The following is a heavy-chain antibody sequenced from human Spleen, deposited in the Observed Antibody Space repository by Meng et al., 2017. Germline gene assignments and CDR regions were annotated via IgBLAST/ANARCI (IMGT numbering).Heavy chain of an antibody. CDR2: ITGSGAST. Sequence: VHLVESGGGVVQPGTSLRLSCAASGFTFNNYGMHWVRQAPGKGLDWVSAITGSGASTYYADSVKGRFTISRDNSKNTLYLHMNSLRAEDTAVYYCARGGELGPWGQGTLVTVSS. V-gene: IGHV3-23*04. CDR1: GFTFNNYG. J-gene: IGHJ5*02. D-gene: IGHD3-16*01. CDR3: ARGGELGP.